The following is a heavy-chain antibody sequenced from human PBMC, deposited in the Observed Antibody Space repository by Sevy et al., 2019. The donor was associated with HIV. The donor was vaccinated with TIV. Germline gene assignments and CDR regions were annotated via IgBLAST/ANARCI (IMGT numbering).Heavy chain of an antibody. D-gene: IGHD6-13*01. Sequence: GGSLRLSCVASEFAFNIHNMSWVRQAPGKGLEWVSSISTSSNNIYYADSVEGRFTISRVNAKNSLYLQMNSLRAEDTTVYYCARTFSFCWYDYWGQGTLVTVSS. V-gene: IGHV3-21*01. CDR2: ISTSSNNI. J-gene: IGHJ4*02. CDR3: ARTFSFCWYDY. CDR1: EFAFNIHN.